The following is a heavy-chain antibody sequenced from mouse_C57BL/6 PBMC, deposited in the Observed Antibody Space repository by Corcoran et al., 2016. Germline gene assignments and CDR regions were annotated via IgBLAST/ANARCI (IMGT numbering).Heavy chain of an antibody. V-gene: IGHV1-80*01. D-gene: IGHD1-1*01. CDR1: GYAFSSYW. J-gene: IGHJ2*01. Sequence: QVQLQQSGAELVKPGASVKISCKASGYAFSSYWMNWVKQRPGKGLEWIGQIYPGDGDTNYNGKFKGKATLTADKSSSTAYMQLSSLTSEDSAVYFCARSHYYGSFDYWGQGTTLTVSS. CDR2: IYPGDGDT. CDR3: ARSHYYGSFDY.